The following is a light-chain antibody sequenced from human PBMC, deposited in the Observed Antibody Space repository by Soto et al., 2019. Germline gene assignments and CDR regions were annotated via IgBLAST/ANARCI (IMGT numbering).Light chain of an antibody. J-gene: IGKJ2*01. Sequence: EIVLTQSPGTLSLSPGERATLSCRASQTVSGSFLAWYQQKAGQAPRLLIYGATNRATGIPERFSGSGSGTDFTLTISTLGPEDFAVYYCQQCGPSLKYTFGQGTRLEIK. CDR1: QTVSGSF. CDR3: QQCGPSLKYT. V-gene: IGKV3-20*01. CDR2: GAT.